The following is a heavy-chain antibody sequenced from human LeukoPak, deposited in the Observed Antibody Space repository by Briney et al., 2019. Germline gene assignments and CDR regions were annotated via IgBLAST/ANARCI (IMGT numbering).Heavy chain of an antibody. J-gene: IGHJ5*02. CDR2: IYHSGST. Sequence: PSQTLSLTCAVSGGSISSGGYSWSWIRQPPGKGLEWIGYIYHSGSTYYNPSLKSRVTISVDRSKNQFSLKLSSVTAADTAVYYCARKTRGSWHWFDPWGQGTLVTVSS. V-gene: IGHV4-30-2*01. CDR3: ARKTRGSWHWFDP. CDR1: GGSISSGGYS. D-gene: IGHD2-15*01.